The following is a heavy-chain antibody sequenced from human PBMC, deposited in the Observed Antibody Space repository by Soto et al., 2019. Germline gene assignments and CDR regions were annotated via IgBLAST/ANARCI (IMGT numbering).Heavy chain of an antibody. V-gene: IGHV3-9*01. J-gene: IGHJ6*03. CDR1: GFPFDDFA. D-gene: IGHD1-7*01. Sequence: EVHLVESGGGLVQPGRSLRLSCAASGFPFDDFAMHWVRQAPGKGLEWVSTISWNSGTIGYADSVKGRFTISRDNSKNSLYLQMNSLRADDTALYYCAKGVELDYMGVWGKGTTVTVSS. CDR2: ISWNSGTI. CDR3: AKGVELDYMGV.